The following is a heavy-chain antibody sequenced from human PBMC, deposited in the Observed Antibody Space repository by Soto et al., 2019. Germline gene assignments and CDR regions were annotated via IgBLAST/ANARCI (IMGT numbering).Heavy chain of an antibody. CDR3: VRRSENTGTPVVGFAP. J-gene: IGHJ5*02. Sequence: SETLSLTCIVSNGSIGSRSAYWGWIRQTPGKGLEWIGEINHSGSTNYNPSLKSRVTISRDTSKNQFSLSMTSVTAADTAFYYCVRRSENTGTPVVGFAPWGQGTLVTVSS. D-gene: IGHD2-15*01. CDR2: INHSGST. CDR1: NGSIGSRSAY. V-gene: IGHV4-39*07.